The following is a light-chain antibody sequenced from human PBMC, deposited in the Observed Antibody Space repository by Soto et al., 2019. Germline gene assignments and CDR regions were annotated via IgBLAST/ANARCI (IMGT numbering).Light chain of an antibody. CDR1: QSISRS. V-gene: IGKV3-11*01. CDR2: DAS. CDR3: QQRGTGPRVT. J-gene: IGKJ4*01. Sequence: EVVLTQSPATLSLSPGESATLSCRASQSISRSLGWYQQKPGQSPRLLIYDASIRAAGIPARFRGGRSGTDFALTISSLAPEDFAIYYCQQRGTGPRVTFGGGTKVEIK.